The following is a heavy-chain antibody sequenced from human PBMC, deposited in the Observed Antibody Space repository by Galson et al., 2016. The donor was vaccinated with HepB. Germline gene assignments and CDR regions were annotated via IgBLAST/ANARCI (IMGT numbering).Heavy chain of an antibody. D-gene: IGHD2-2*02. Sequence: SLRLSCAASGFTFSSYAMSWVRQAPGKGLEWVSVISGSGASTYYADSVKARFTISRDNSKNTLYLQVNSLRVEDTAIYYCARGRTTSCNSAFDIWGQGTMVTVSS. CDR1: GFTFSSYA. CDR3: ARGRTTSCNSAFDI. V-gene: IGHV3-23*01. CDR2: ISGSGAST. J-gene: IGHJ3*02.